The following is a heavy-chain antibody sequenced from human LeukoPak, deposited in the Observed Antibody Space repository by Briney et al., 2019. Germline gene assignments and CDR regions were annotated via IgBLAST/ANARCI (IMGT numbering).Heavy chain of an antibody. CDR2: IYYSGST. CDR3: ARGTGYGSGSYYNSWFDP. D-gene: IGHD3-10*01. V-gene: IGHV4-31*03. Sequence: PSETLSLTCTVSGGSISSGGYYWSWIRQHPGKGLEWIGYIYYSGSTYYNPSLKSRVTISVDTSKNQFSLKLSSVTAEDTAVYYCARGTGYGSGSYYNSWFDPWGQGTLVTVSS. J-gene: IGHJ5*02. CDR1: GGSISSGGYY.